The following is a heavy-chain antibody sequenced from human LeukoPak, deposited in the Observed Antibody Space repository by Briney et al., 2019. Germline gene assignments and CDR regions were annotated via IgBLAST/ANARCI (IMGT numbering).Heavy chain of an antibody. V-gene: IGHV1-18*01. D-gene: IGHD3-22*01. CDR2: ISAYNGNT. CDR3: ARIQYYYDSSGYYLDY. J-gene: IGHJ4*02. CDR1: GYTFTSYG. Sequence: ASVKVSCKASGYTFTSYGISWVRQAPGQGLEWMGWISAYNGNTNYAQKLQGRVTMTTDTSTSTAYMELRSLRSEDTAVYYCARIQYYYDSSGYYLDYWGQGTLVTVSS.